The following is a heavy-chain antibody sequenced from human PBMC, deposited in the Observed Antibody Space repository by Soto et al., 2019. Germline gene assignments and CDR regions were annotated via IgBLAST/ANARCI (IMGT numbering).Heavy chain of an antibody. D-gene: IGHD1-1*01. Sequence: GSLRLSCAASGFTFSSYWMHWVRQAPGKGLVWVSRINSDGSSTTYADSVKGRFTVSRDNAKNTLYLQMKSLRGEDTALYYCATLASIQPERFDYWGQGTQVTVSS. CDR3: ATLASIQPERFDY. J-gene: IGHJ4*02. CDR2: INSDGSST. V-gene: IGHV3-74*01. CDR1: GFTFSSYW.